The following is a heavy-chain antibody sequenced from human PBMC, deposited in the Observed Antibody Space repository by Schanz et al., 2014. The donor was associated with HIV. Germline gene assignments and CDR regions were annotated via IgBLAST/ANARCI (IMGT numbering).Heavy chain of an antibody. D-gene: IGHD6-19*01. CDR3: ARPFRSGWFEGIRNDAFDI. J-gene: IGHJ3*02. Sequence: ESGGGVVQPGRSLRLSCAASGFTFSTKGMHWVRQAPGKGLEWVAVIRYDGTNKNYADSVKGRFTISRDNSKNTLFLQMNSLRVEDTAVYYCARPFRSGWFEGIRNDAFDIWGQGTMVTVSS. V-gene: IGHV3-33*01. CDR1: GFTFSTKG. CDR2: IRYDGTNK.